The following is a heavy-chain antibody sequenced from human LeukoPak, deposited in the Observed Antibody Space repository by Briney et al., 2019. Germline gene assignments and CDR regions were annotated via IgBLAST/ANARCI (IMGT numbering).Heavy chain of an antibody. CDR1: GYTLTELS. CDR2: FDPEDGET. CDR3: ATSEATIFGVVTTYFDY. D-gene: IGHD3-3*01. J-gene: IGHJ4*02. Sequence: VASVKVSCKVSGYTLTELSMHWVRQAPGKGLEWMGGFDPEDGETIYAQKFQGRVTMTEDTSTDTAYMELSSLRSEDTAVYYCATSEATIFGVVTTYFDYWGQGTLVTVSS. V-gene: IGHV1-24*01.